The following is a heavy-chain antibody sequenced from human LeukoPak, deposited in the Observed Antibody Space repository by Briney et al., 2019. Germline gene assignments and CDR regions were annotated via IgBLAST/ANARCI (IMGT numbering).Heavy chain of an antibody. J-gene: IGHJ6*04. CDR3: AKDVSQYSSSWYAIYYYYGMDV. V-gene: IGHV3-30*18. CDR1: GCTFSSYG. CDR2: ISYDGSNK. Sequence: PGGSLRLSCAASGCTFSSYGMHWVRQAPGKGLEWVAVISYDGSNKYYADSVKGRFTISRDNSKNTLYLQMNSLRAEDTAVYYCAKDVSQYSSSWYAIYYYYGMDVWGKGTTVTVSS. D-gene: IGHD6-13*01.